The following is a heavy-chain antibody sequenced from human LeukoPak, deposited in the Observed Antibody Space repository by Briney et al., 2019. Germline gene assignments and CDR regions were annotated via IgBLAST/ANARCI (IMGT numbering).Heavy chain of an antibody. CDR2: ISAYNGNT. CDR3: ARGYRLTGTTPSNWFDP. J-gene: IGHJ5*02. CDR1: GYTFTSYG. D-gene: IGHD1-7*01. V-gene: IGHV1-18*01. Sequence: GASVKVSCKASGYTFTSYGISWVRQAPGQGLEWMGWISAYNGNTNFAQKLQGRVTMTTDTSTSTAYMELRSLRSDDTAVYYCARGYRLTGTTPSNWFDPWGQGTLVTVSS.